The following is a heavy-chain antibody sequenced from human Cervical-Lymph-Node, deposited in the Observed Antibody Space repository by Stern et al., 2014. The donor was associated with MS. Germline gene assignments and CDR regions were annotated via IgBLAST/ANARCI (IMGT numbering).Heavy chain of an antibody. CDR3: ASAYSSSHYYFDY. V-gene: IGHV3-33*01. Sequence: VQLVESGGGVVQPGRSLRLSCAASGFTFSRYAMHWVRQAPGKGLEWVGLIWCDGSNPYYADYVTGRFTISRDNFKNTLYLQMNSLRAEDTAVYYCASAYSSSHYYFDYWGQGTLVTVSS. D-gene: IGHD6-13*01. J-gene: IGHJ4*02. CDR1: GFTFSRYA. CDR2: IWCDGSNP.